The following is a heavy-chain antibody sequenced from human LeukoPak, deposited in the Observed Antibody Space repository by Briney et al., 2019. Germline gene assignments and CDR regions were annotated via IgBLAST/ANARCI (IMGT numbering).Heavy chain of an antibody. CDR1: GGSISSSTYY. CDR2: IYYSGSA. Sequence: SETLSLTCTVSGGSISSSTYYWGWIRQPPGKGLEWIGSIYYSGSAYYNPSLKSRVTMSVDTSRNQVSLKLSSVTAADTAVYYCARESSGSYIIPYYFDSWGQGTLVTVSS. D-gene: IGHD1-26*01. CDR3: ARESSGSYIIPYYFDS. V-gene: IGHV4-39*07. J-gene: IGHJ4*02.